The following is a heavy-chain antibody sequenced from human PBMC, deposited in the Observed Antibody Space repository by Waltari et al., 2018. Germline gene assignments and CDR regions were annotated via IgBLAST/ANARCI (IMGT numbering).Heavy chain of an antibody. CDR2: ISSSSSTI. CDR1: GFTFSSYS. V-gene: IGHV3-48*01. D-gene: IGHD3-22*01. J-gene: IGHJ4*02. Sequence: EVQLVESGGGLVQPGGSLRLSCAASGFTFSSYSMNWVRQAPGKGLEWVSYISSSSSTIYYADAVKGRFTISRDNAKNSLYLQMISLRAEDTAVYYCARVSPVVVITTEGPFDYWGQGTLVTVSS. CDR3: ARVSPVVVITTEGPFDY.